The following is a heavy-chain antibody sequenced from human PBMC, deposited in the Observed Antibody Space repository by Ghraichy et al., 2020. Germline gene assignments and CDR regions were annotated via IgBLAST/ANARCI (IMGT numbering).Heavy chain of an antibody. J-gene: IGHJ6*02. CDR1: GFTISAYW. Sequence: GESLNISCEGSGFTISAYWMLWVRQAPGKGLVWVSSIKGDGSSTRYADSVKGRFTISRDNAKNTLYLQMNSLRADDTAVYYCTRDFYYFAMDVWGQGTTVTVSS. CDR2: IKGDGSST. CDR3: TRDFYYFAMDV. V-gene: IGHV3-74*01.